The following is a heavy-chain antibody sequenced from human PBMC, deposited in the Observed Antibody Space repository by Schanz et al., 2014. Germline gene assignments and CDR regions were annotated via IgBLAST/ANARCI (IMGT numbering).Heavy chain of an antibody. CDR3: ARGGGPEDVFDI. J-gene: IGHJ3*02. Sequence: VQLEQSGAEVKKPGSSVKVSCKASGGTFSSYTISWIRQAPGQGLEWMGRIIPVLAIADYAQKFQGRVTITADTSTNTAYMELSSLRSDDTAVYYCARGGGPEDVFDIWGQGTILTVSS. D-gene: IGHD2-15*01. CDR2: IIPVLAIA. CDR1: GGTFSSYT. V-gene: IGHV1-69*02.